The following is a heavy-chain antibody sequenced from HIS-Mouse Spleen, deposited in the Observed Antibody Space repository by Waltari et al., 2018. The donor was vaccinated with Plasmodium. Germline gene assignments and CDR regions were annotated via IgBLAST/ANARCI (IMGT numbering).Heavy chain of an antibody. Sequence: QVQLQQWGAGLLKPSETLSLTCAVYGGSFSGYYWSWIRQPPGKGLEWIGEIKHSGSTNSNPSLKIRVTISVDTSKNQFSLKLSSVTAADTAVYYCARVTSSGVYWYFDLWGRGTLVTVSS. CDR1: GGSFSGYY. CDR2: IKHSGST. V-gene: IGHV4-34*01. CDR3: ARVTSSGVYWYFDL. J-gene: IGHJ2*01. D-gene: IGHD3-3*01.